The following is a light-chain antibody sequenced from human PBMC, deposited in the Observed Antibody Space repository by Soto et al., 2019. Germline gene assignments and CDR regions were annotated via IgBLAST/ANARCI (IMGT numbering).Light chain of an antibody. V-gene: IGLV1-40*01. CDR3: QSYDISLHNYV. Sequence: QSVLTQPPSVSGAPGQRVSISCTGSTSNIGAPYDVHWYQYLPVTAPKVLIYGDNNRPSGVPDRFSGSKSGTSASLAITRLQAEDEADYYCQSYDISLHNYVFGTGTKAPS. J-gene: IGLJ1*01. CDR1: TSNIGAPYD. CDR2: GDN.